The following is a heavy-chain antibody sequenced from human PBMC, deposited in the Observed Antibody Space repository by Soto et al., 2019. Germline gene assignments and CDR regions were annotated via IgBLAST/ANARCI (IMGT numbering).Heavy chain of an antibody. CDR2: ISSSSSYI. CDR1: GFTFSSYT. Sequence: PGGSLRLSCAASGFTFSSYTMIWVRQAPGKGLEWVSSISSSSSYIYYADSVKGRFTISRDNAKNSLYLQMNSLRAEDTAVYYCARFGYTTEAHWGQGTLVPVSS. D-gene: IGHD5-12*01. CDR3: ARFGYTTEAH. J-gene: IGHJ4*02. V-gene: IGHV3-21*01.